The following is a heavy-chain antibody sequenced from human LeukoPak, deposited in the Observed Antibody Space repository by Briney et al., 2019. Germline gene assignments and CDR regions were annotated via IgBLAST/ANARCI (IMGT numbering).Heavy chain of an antibody. J-gene: IGHJ4*02. D-gene: IGHD3-22*01. Sequence: SETLSLTCAVSGGSISSGGYSWSWIRQPPEKGLEWIGYIYHSGSTYYNPSLKSRVTISVDRSKNQFSLKLSSVTAADTAVYYCARVGSSGYYDYWGQGTLVTVSS. CDR3: ARVGSSGYYDY. CDR1: GGSISSGGYS. V-gene: IGHV4-30-2*01. CDR2: IYHSGST.